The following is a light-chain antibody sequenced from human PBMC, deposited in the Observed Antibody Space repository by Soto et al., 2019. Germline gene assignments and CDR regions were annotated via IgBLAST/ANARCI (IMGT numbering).Light chain of an antibody. CDR2: DAS. V-gene: IGKV3-11*01. CDR1: HSVSSY. Sequence: EIVLTQSPATLSLSPGERATLSCRASHSVSSYLAWYQQNPVQAPRLLIYDASNRATGIPARFSGSGSGTDFTLTISSVESEEFAVYYCQGRSTRPLTFGGGTKVEIK. CDR3: QGRSTRPLT. J-gene: IGKJ4*02.